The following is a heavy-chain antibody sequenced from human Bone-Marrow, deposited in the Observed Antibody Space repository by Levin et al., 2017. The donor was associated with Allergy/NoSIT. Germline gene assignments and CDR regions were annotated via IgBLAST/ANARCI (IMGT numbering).Heavy chain of an antibody. CDR2: IYSGGNT. V-gene: IGHV3-53*01. CDR1: GFTVSNYY. CDR3: ARDGPMTTEAFPPHFDY. Sequence: GGSLRLSCAASGFTVSNYYMSWVRQAPGKGLEWVSVIYSGGNTYYADSVKGRFTISRDNSKNTLYLQMNSLRAEDTAVYYCARDGPMTTEAFPPHFDYWGQGTLVTVSS. D-gene: IGHD4-17*01. J-gene: IGHJ4*02.